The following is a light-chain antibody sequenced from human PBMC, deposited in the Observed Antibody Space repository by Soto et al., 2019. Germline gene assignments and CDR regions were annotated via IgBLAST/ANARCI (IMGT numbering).Light chain of an antibody. CDR2: EAS. CDR1: SSDVGNYKY. CDR3: FSYTSSGTYV. V-gene: IGLV2-14*01. J-gene: IGLJ1*01. Sequence: QSALTQPASVSGSPGQSITISCTGTSSDVGNYKYVSWYQQHPGKAPKLMIYEASKRPSGVFNRFSGAKSGNTASLTISGLQAEEETDYYCFSYTSSGTYVFGTGTK.